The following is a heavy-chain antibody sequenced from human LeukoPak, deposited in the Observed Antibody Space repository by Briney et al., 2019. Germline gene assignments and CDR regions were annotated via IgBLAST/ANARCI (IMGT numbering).Heavy chain of an antibody. J-gene: IGHJ3*02. D-gene: IGHD3-10*01. CDR1: GYSFTSYW. Sequence: GESLKISCKGSGYSFTSYWIGWVRQMPGEGLEWMGIIYPGDSDTRYSPSFQGQVTISADKSIGTAYLQWSSLKASDTAMYYCARADPLAYTMVRGVEDAFDIWGQGTMVTVSS. CDR3: ARADPLAYTMVRGVEDAFDI. CDR2: IYPGDSDT. V-gene: IGHV5-51*01.